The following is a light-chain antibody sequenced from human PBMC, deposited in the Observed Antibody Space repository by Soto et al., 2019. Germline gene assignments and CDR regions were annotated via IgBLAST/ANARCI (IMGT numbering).Light chain of an antibody. CDR1: QSFSGKY. CDR3: QQYGSSPPYT. V-gene: IGKV3-20*01. CDR2: GAS. Sequence: EIVLTQSPGTLSLSTGERATLSCRASQSFSGKYLAWYQQKPGQAPRLLIHGASNRATGIPDRFSGSGSGTVFTLTISRLEPEDFAVYYCQQYGSSPPYTFGQGTKLEIK. J-gene: IGKJ2*01.